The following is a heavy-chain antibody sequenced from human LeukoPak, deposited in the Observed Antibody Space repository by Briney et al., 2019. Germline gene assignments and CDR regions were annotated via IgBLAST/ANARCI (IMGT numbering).Heavy chain of an antibody. J-gene: IGHJ3*02. CDR1: DDSISFYY. CDR2: IYYSGST. D-gene: IGHD1-26*01. CDR3: ARDLGAGDAFDI. V-gene: IGHV4-59*01. Sequence: SETLSLTCSVSDDSISFYYWNWIRQPPGKGLEWIWNIYYSGSTHYTPSLRSRVTISVDTSKHQFSLKLSSVTAADTAVYYCARDLGAGDAFDIWGQGTMVTVSS.